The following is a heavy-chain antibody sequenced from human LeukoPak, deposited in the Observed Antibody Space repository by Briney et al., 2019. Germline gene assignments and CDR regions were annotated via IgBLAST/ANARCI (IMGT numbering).Heavy chain of an antibody. V-gene: IGHV4-34*01. CDR2: INHSGST. CDR3: ARSHYYDSSGSQNNWFDP. Sequence: PSETLSLTCAVYGGSFSGYYWSWIRQPPGKGLEWIGEINHSGSTNYNPSLKSRVTISVDTSKNQFSLKLSSVTAADTAVYYCARSHYYDSSGSQNNWFDPWGQGTLVTVSS. J-gene: IGHJ5*02. CDR1: GGSFSGYY. D-gene: IGHD3-22*01.